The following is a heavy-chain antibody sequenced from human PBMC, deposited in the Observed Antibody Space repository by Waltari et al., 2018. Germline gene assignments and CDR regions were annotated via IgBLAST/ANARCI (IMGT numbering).Heavy chain of an antibody. CDR2: IYYSGST. V-gene: IGHV4-59*11. CDR1: GGSISSHY. Sequence: QVQLQESGPGLVKPSETLSLTCTVSGGSISSHYWSWLRQPPGKGLAWIGYIYYSGSTNYNPSLKSRVTISVDTSKNQFSLKLSSVTAADTAVYYCARVVGLDFWSGYPSSYWYFDLWGRGTLVTVSS. D-gene: IGHD3-3*01. CDR3: ARVVGLDFWSGYPSSYWYFDL. J-gene: IGHJ2*01.